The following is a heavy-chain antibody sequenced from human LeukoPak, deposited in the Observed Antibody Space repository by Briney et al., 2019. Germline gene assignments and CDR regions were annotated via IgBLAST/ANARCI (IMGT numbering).Heavy chain of an antibody. CDR3: ARERDGYNGSDYYGMDV. V-gene: IGHV4-59*01. CDR2: IYYSGST. CDR1: GGSISSYY. Sequence: PSETLSLTCTVSGGSISSYYWSWIRQPPGKGLEWIGYIYYSGSTTYNPSLKSRVTISVHTSKNQFSLKLSSVTAAGTAVYYCARERDGYNGSDYYGMDVWGQGTTVTVSS. D-gene: IGHD5-24*01. J-gene: IGHJ6*02.